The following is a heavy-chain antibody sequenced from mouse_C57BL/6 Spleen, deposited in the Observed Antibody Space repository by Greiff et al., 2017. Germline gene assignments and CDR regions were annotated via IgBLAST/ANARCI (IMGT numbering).Heavy chain of an antibody. Sequence: VHVKQSGAELVRPGASVKLSCTASGFNIKDDYMHWVKQRPEQGLEWIGWIDPENGDTEYASKFQGKATITADTSSNTAYLQLSSLTSEDTAVYYCTTRYSGYFDVWGTGTTVTVSS. J-gene: IGHJ1*03. CDR1: GFNIKDDY. CDR2: IDPENGDT. CDR3: TTRYSGYFDV. V-gene: IGHV14-4*01. D-gene: IGHD2-12*01.